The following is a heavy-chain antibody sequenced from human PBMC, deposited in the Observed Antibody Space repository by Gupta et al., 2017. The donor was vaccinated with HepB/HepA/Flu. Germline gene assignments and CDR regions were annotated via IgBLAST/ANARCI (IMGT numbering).Heavy chain of an antibody. CDR3: AVDDGDNSGLYWYFDH. V-gene: IGHV1-69-2*01. CDR2: GYPEDDET. Sequence: EVQLVPSGAEVKRPGATVKISCKVSGYTFTDYYMHWVQQAPGKGGECMGVGYPEDDETIYEEKFQDRVTRTADTPTGTAYMELSSLGSEDTAVYYCAVDDGDNSGLYWYFDHWGRGTLGAVSS. J-gene: IGHJ2*01. CDR1: GYTFTDYY. D-gene: IGHD4-17*01.